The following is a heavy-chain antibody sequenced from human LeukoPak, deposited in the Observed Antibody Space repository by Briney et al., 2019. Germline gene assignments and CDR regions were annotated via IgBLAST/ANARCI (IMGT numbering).Heavy chain of an antibody. CDR2: INPSGTT. CDR3: ARGSSGSYNY. Sequence: SQTLSLTCTVSGGSISSGSYYWSWIRQPAGKGLEWIGRINPSGTTNYSPSLKSRVTVSVDTSKNQFSLKLSSVTAADTAVYYCARGSSGSYNYGGEGTLVSVSS. V-gene: IGHV4-61*02. J-gene: IGHJ4*02. CDR1: GGSISSGSYY. D-gene: IGHD1-26*01.